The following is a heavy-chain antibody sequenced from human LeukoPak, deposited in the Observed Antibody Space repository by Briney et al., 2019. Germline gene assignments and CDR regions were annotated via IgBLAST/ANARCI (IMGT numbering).Heavy chain of an antibody. CDR2: IYYSGST. V-gene: IGHV4-59*12. CDR1: GGSISSYY. CDR3: ARVRWFGDENTLFDY. D-gene: IGHD3-10*01. Sequence: PSETLSLTCTVSGGSISSYYWSWIRQPPGKGLEWIGYIYYSGSTYYNPSLKSRVTISVDTSKNQFSLKLSSVTAADTAVYYCARVRWFGDENTLFDYWGQGTLVTVSS. J-gene: IGHJ4*02.